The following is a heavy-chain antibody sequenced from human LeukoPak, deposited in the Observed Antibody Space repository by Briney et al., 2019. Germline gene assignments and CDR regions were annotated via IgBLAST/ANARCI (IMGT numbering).Heavy chain of an antibody. J-gene: IGHJ4*02. D-gene: IGHD6-19*01. Sequence: PGGSLRLSCAASGFTFSSYSMNWVRQAPGKGLEWVSSISSSSYIYYADSVKGRFTISRDNAKNSLYLQMNSLRAEDTAVYYCARDLPNSSGWYGYWGQGTLVTVSS. CDR1: GFTFSSYS. CDR2: ISSSSYI. V-gene: IGHV3-21*01. CDR3: ARDLPNSSGWYGY.